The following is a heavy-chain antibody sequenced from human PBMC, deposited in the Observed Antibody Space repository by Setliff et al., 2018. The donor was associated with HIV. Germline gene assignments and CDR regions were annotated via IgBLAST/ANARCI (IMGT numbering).Heavy chain of an antibody. Sequence: GGSLRLSCAASGFSFSTYSMNWVRQAPGRGLEWLASVNPSSGYLFPADSLGGRLTISRDNAKNSVFLHLDSLRVEDTATYYCARDGLRDDSDASGVYYFYYIDVWGKGTTVTVSS. D-gene: IGHD1-26*01. V-gene: IGHV3-21*06. CDR1: GFSFSTYS. CDR2: VNPSSGYL. CDR3: ARDGLRDDSDASGVYYFYYIDV. J-gene: IGHJ6*03.